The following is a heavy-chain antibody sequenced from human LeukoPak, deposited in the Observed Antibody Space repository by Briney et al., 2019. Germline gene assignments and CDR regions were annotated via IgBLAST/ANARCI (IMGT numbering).Heavy chain of an antibody. CDR1: GGSISSYY. V-gene: IGHV4-59*01. Sequence: SETLSLTCTVSGGSISSYYWSWIRQPPGKGLEWIGYIYYSGSTNYNPSLKSRVTISVDTSKNQFSLKLSSVTAADTAVYYCARVKYDSSGGNWFDPWGQGTLVTVSS. J-gene: IGHJ5*02. CDR2: IYYSGST. D-gene: IGHD3-22*01. CDR3: ARVKYDSSGGNWFDP.